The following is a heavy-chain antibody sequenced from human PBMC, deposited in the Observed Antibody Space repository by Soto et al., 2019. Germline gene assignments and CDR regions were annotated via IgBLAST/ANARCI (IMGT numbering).Heavy chain of an antibody. CDR2: ISGSGGST. CDR1: GFTFSSYA. D-gene: IGHD6-19*01. V-gene: IGHV3-23*01. J-gene: IGHJ4*02. CDR3: AKNPGGAVAATVDY. Sequence: PGGSLRLSCAASGFTFSSYAMSWVRQAPGKGLEWVSAISGSGGSTYYADSVKGRFTISRDNSKNTLYLQMNSLRAEDTAVYYCAKNPGGAVAATVDYWGRGTLVTVSS.